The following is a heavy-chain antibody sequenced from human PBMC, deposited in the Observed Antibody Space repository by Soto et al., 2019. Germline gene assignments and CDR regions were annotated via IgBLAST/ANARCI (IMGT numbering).Heavy chain of an antibody. D-gene: IGHD2-21*02. CDR3: ARMETGRVVTRPNWLDP. J-gene: IGHJ5*02. CDR1: GYSFTSYA. V-gene: IGHV1-3*01. Sequence: QVQLVQSGAEVKKPGASVKVSCKASGYSFTSYAIHWVRQAPGQRLEWMGWISAGNGNTKYSQKFQGRVTITRDTSASTVYMELSSLTSEDTALYYCARMETGRVVTRPNWLDPWGQGTLVTVSS. CDR2: ISAGNGNT.